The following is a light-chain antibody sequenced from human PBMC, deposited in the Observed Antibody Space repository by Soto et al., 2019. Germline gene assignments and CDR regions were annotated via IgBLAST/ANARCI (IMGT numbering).Light chain of an antibody. CDR1: SNDVGGYDY. J-gene: IGLJ2*01. V-gene: IGLV2-14*01. Sequence: QSALTQPASVSGSPGQSSTISCTGTSNDVGGYDYVSWYQQHPGKAPKLVIYEVTNRPSGVSNRFSGSKSGNTAALTISGLQAEDEADYYCSSYTSDNTVVVGGGTKLTVL. CDR2: EVT. CDR3: SSYTSDNTVV.